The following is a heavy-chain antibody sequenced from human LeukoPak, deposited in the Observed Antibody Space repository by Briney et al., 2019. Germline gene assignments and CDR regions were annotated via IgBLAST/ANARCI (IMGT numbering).Heavy chain of an antibody. V-gene: IGHV4-59*01. Sequence: PSETLSLTCTVSGGSISSYYWSWIRQPPGKGLEWIRYIYYSGSTNYNPSLQSRVTISVDTSKNQFSLKLSSVTAADTAVYYCGRGGRTVAGTFDNWGQGTLVTVSS. J-gene: IGHJ4*02. D-gene: IGHD6-19*01. CDR1: GGSISSYY. CDR3: GRGGRTVAGTFDN. CDR2: IYYSGST.